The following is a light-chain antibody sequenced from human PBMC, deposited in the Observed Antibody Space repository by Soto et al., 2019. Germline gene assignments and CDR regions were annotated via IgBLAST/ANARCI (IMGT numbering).Light chain of an antibody. CDR3: AAWDDGLNGHV. CDR2: TTN. V-gene: IGLV1-44*01. Sequence: QSVLTQPHSASGTPGQRVTISCSGSSSNIGTSSVHWFHQLPGTAPKLLISTTNQRPSGVPVRFSGSKSGTSATLAISGLESEDEADDYCAAWDDGLNGHVFGTGTKLTVL. CDR1: SSNIGTSS. J-gene: IGLJ1*01.